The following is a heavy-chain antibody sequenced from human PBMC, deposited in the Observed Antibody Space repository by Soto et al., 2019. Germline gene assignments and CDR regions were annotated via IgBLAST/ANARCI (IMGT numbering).Heavy chain of an antibody. CDR1: GGTFSSYA. Sequence: QVQLVQSGAEVKKPGSSVKVSCKASGGTFSSYAISWVRQAPGQRLEWMGGIIPIFGTANYAQKFQGRVTITADESTSTAYMELGSLRSEDTAVYYCARGEEDIVVVPSWFDPWGQGTLVTVSS. V-gene: IGHV1-69*01. J-gene: IGHJ5*02. CDR3: ARGEEDIVVVPSWFDP. CDR2: IIPIFGTA. D-gene: IGHD2-2*01.